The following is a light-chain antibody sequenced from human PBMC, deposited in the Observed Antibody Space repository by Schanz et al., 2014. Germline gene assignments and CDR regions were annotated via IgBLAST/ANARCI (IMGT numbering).Light chain of an antibody. J-gene: IGKJ1*01. CDR2: GAS. CDR3: QQYDNWPRT. Sequence: EIVMTQSPATLSVSPGERATLSCRASQSVGTRLAWYQQRPGQAPRLLIYGASARATGIPARFSGSGSGAEFTLTISSLQSEDFAVYYCQQYDNWPRTFGQGTQVEIK. V-gene: IGKV3-15*01. CDR1: QSVGTR.